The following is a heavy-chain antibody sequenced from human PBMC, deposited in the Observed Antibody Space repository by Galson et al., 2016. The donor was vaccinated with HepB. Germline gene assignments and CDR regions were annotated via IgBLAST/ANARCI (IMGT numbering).Heavy chain of an antibody. V-gene: IGHV3-23*01. CDR1: EFTFSSYV. D-gene: IGHD3-3*01. CDR3: AKEGTIFGAVPYGMDV. J-gene: IGHJ6*02. CDR2: IRGNGGSK. Sequence: SLRLSCAASEFTFSSYVMSWVRQAPGKGLEWVSTIRGNGGSKYYADSVKGRFTISRDNSKNKLYLQMNSLRAEDTAVYYCAKEGTIFGAVPYGMDVWGQGTTVTVSS.